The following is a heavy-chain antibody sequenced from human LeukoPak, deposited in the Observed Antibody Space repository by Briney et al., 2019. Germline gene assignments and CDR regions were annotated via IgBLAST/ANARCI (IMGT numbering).Heavy chain of an antibody. CDR2: INPKNAAT. Sequence: ASVKVSCKASGYTFTGHYIHWVRQAPGQGLEWMGWINPKNAATNYGQRFQGRVTMTRDTSTGTVYMELNTLRSDDTAVYYCARTLYISAAPGGFDYWGQGTLVTVSS. D-gene: IGHD6-13*01. V-gene: IGHV1-2*02. CDR1: GYTFTGHY. CDR3: ARTLYISAAPGGFDY. J-gene: IGHJ4*02.